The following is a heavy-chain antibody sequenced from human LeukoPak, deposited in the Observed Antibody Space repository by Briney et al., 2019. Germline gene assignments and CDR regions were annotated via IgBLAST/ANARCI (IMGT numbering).Heavy chain of an antibody. CDR3: AKVPTSFYTASWGFDN. V-gene: IGHV3-23*01. J-gene: IGHJ4*02. D-gene: IGHD5-18*01. CDR2: ISGSESST. CDR1: GFTFSGYA. Sequence: NPGGSLRLSCAASGFTFSGYAMSWVRQAPGKGLEWVSAISGSESSTYYADSVRGRFTISRDNSKNTLYLQMNSLRSEDTAVYYCAKVPTSFYTASWGFDNWGQGTLVTVSS.